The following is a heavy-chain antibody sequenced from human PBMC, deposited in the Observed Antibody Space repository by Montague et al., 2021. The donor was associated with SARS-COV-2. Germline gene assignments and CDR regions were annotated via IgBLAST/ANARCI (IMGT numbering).Heavy chain of an antibody. J-gene: IGHJ3*02. Sequence: SLILSCAASGFTFSSYAMHWVRQAPGKGLEWVAVISYDGSNKYYADSVKGRFTISRDNSKNTLYLQMNSLRAEDTAVYYCARAAQKQYVLLWFGELLHDAFDIWGQGTMVTVSS. CDR3: ARAAQKQYVLLWFGELLHDAFDI. CDR1: GFTFSSYA. CDR2: ISYDGSNK. D-gene: IGHD3-10*01. V-gene: IGHV3-30-3*01.